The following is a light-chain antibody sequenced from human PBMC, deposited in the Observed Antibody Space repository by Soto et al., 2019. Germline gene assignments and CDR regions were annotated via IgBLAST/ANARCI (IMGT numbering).Light chain of an antibody. J-gene: IGKJ1*01. CDR3: QQYGTSPRT. Sequence: EIVLTQSPGTLSLSPGERATLSCRASQSVRSSYLAWYQQKLGQAPRLLIYGVSNRATGIPARFGGSGSGTDFTLTISRLESEDFAVYYCQQYGTSPRTFGQGTKVEIK. V-gene: IGKV3-20*01. CDR1: QSVRSSY. CDR2: GVS.